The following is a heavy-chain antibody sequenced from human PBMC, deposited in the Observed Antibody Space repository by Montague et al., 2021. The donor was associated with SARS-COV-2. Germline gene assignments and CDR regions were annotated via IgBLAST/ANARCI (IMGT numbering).Heavy chain of an antibody. Sequence: SETLSLTCTLSGGSFSTTRNYWNWIRQPPGKGLEWIGTIYYTETTYYNSAPISGTTYYSPSPKSRVTISVDTSRNQVFLNLRSVTATDTAVYYCSKGGGIGVSGSWGQGTLVTVSS. CDR1: GGSFSTTRNY. CDR3: SKGGGIGVSGS. D-gene: IGHD6-19*01. J-gene: IGHJ4*02. CDR2: IYYTETTYYNSAPISGTT. V-gene: IGHV4-39*01.